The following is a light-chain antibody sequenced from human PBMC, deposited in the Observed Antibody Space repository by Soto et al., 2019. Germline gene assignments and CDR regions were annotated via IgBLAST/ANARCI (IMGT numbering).Light chain of an antibody. CDR1: QSVSRN. CDR3: QQYGSSSRLT. Sequence: EIVITQSPATLSVSPGERATLSCRASQSVSRNLAWYRQKYGQAPRLLIYGASSRANGIPDSFSGSGSGTDFTLIISRLEPEDFAVYYCQQYGSSSRLTFGGGTQVDIK. J-gene: IGKJ4*01. V-gene: IGKV3-20*01. CDR2: GAS.